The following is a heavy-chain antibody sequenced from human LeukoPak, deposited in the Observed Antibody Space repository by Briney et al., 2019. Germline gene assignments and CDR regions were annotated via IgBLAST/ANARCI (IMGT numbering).Heavy chain of an antibody. V-gene: IGHV4-59*01. Sequence: SETLSLTCTVSGASISSYYWTWIRKPPGKGLEWIGYIYYSGSTNYNPSLNSPVTISVDTSKNQFSLKLSSVTAADTAVYYCARFCSGGRCPDYWGQGTLVTVSS. D-gene: IGHD2-15*01. CDR2: IYYSGST. J-gene: IGHJ4*02. CDR1: GASISSYY. CDR3: ARFCSGGRCPDY.